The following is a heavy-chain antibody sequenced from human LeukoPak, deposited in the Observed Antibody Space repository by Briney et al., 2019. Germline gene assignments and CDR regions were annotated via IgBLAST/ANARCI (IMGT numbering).Heavy chain of an antibody. D-gene: IGHD3-10*01. CDR1: GFSFSSYW. J-gene: IGHJ3*02. Sequence: PGGSLRLSCAVSGFSFSSYWMTWVRQAPGKGLEWVAKIKEDGSEKYYVDSVKGRFTVSRDNVKNSLFLQMNSLRAEDTAAYYCARLHSAVYYGDAFDTWGQGTMVTVSS. CDR2: IKEDGSEK. CDR3: ARLHSAVYYGDAFDT. V-gene: IGHV3-7*03.